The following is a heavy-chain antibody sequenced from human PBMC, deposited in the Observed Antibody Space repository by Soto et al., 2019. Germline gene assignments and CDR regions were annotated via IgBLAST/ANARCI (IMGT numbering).Heavy chain of an antibody. J-gene: IGHJ4*02. Sequence: SETLSLTCTVSGGSISSYYWSWIRQPPGKGLEWIGYIYYNGSTYYNPSLKSRVTISVDTSKNQFYLKLSSVTAADTAVYYCARGSVSQYGVIDYWGQGTLVTVSS. V-gene: IGHV4-59*12. CDR2: IYYNGST. CDR1: GGSISSYY. CDR3: ARGSVSQYGVIDY. D-gene: IGHD2-8*01.